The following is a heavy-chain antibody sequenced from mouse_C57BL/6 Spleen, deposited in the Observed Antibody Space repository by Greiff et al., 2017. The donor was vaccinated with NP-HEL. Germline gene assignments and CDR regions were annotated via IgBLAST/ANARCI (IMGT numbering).Heavy chain of an antibody. D-gene: IGHD4-1*01. CDR2: ISGGGGNT. CDR1: GFTFSSYT. V-gene: IGHV5-9*01. J-gene: IGHJ2*01. CDR3: ARELGRFFDY. Sequence: EVMLVESGGGLVKPGGSLKLSCAASGFTFSSYTMSWVRQTPEKRLEWVGTISGGGGNTYYPDSVKGRFTISRDNAKNTLYLQMSSLRSEDTALYYCARELGRFFDYWGQGTTLTVSS.